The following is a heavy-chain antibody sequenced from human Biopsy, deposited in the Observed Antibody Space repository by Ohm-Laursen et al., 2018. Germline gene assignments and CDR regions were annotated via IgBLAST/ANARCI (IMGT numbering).Heavy chain of an antibody. CDR2: FAPENGKT. D-gene: IGHD1-1*01. V-gene: IGHV1-24*01. CDR3: AADINVWNVNY. CDR1: GYTLTELS. Sequence: AAVNVSCTVSGYTLTELSMHWVRQAPGRGLGWMGGFAPENGKTINAQKFQGRVTMTEDTSTDTAYMELSRLRSEDTAVYYCAADINVWNVNYWGQGTQVTVSS. J-gene: IGHJ4*02.